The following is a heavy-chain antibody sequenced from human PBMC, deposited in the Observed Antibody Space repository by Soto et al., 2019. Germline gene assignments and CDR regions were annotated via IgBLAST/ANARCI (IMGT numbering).Heavy chain of an antibody. J-gene: IGHJ6*02. CDR2: IYYSGST. D-gene: IGHD3-22*01. CDR1: GGSISSGGYY. V-gene: IGHV4-31*01. CDR3: ARDVNRGTRFTMTTYYYGMDV. Sequence: QVQLQESGPGLVKPSQTLSLTCTVSGGSISSGGYYWSWIRQHPGKGLEWIGYIYYSGSTYYNPSLEDXVTISVDTSKXXFXLXQSSVTAADTAVYYCARDVNRGTRFTMTTYYYGMDVWGQGTTVTVSS.